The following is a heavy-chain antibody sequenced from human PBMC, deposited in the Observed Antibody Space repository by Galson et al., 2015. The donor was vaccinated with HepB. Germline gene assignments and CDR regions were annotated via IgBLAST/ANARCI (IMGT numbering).Heavy chain of an antibody. V-gene: IGHV1-18*01. CDR2: ISAYNGNT. CDR3: ASFRVRGVITIDYYYGMDV. CDR1: GYTFTSYG. J-gene: IGHJ6*02. D-gene: IGHD3-10*01. Sequence: SVKVSCKASGYTFTSYGISWVRQAPGQGLEWMGWISAYNGNTNYAQKLQGRVTMTTDTSTSTAYMELRSLRSDDTAVYYCASFRVRGVITIDYYYGMDVWGQGTTVTVSS.